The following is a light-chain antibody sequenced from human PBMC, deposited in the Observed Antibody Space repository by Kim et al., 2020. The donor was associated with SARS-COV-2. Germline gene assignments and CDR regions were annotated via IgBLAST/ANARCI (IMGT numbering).Light chain of an antibody. J-gene: IGLJ3*02. V-gene: IGLV6-57*03. Sequence: GKALTISCTRSRGRIASNYVQWYQQRPGSAPTTVIFEDNQRPSGVPDRFSGSIDASSDSASLTISRLKTEDEADYFCQSYDDNNVVFGGGTQLTVL. CDR2: EDN. CDR3: QSYDDNNVV. CDR1: RGRIASNY.